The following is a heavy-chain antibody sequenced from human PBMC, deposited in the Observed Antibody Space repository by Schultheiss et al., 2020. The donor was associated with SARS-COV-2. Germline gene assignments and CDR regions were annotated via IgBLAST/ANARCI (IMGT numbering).Heavy chain of an antibody. CDR1: GGSISSSNW. J-gene: IGHJ6*02. CDR3: ARYPLYFTIFGVGGGMDV. V-gene: IGHV4-4*02. Sequence: SETLSLTCAVSGGSISSSNWWSWVRQPPGKGLEWIGYIYYSGSTNYNPSLKSRVTISVDTSKNQFSLKLSSVTAADTAVYYCARYPLYFTIFGVGGGMDVWGQGTTVTVSS. CDR2: IYYSGST. D-gene: IGHD3-3*01.